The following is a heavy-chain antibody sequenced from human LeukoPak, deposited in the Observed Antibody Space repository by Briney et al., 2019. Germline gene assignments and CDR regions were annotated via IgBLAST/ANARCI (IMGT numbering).Heavy chain of an antibody. CDR2: IRSKANSYAT. V-gene: IGHV3-73*01. D-gene: IGHD3-22*01. CDR3: TGYYDSSGLVDY. J-gene: IGHJ4*02. CDR1: GFTFSGSA. Sequence: GGSLRLSCAASGFTFSGSAMHWVRQASGKGLEWVGRIRSKANSYATACAASVKGRFTISRDDSKNTAYLQMNSLKTEDTAVYYCTGYYDSSGLVDYWGQGTLVTVSS.